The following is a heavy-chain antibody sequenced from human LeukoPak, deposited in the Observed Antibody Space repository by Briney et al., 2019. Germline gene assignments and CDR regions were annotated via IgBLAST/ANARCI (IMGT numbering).Heavy chain of an antibody. CDR1: GFTFDDYA. CDR2: ISWNSGSM. V-gene: IGHV3-9*01. J-gene: IGHJ6*02. D-gene: IGHD3-10*01. Sequence: PGGSLRLSCAASGFTFDDYAMHWVRQAPGKGLEWVSGISWNSGSMDYADSVKGRFTISRDNAKNSLYLQMNSLRAEDTAVYYCARDHPYYYGSGSYYYYYGMDVWGQGTTVTVSS. CDR3: ARDHPYYYGSGSYYYYYGMDV.